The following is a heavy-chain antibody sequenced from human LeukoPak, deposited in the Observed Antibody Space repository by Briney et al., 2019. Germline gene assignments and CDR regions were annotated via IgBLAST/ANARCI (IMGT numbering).Heavy chain of an antibody. CDR2: INHSGST. CDR1: GGSFSGYY. Sequence: PSETLSLTCAVYGGSFSGYYWSWIRQPPGKGLEWIGEINHSGSTNYNPSLKSRVTISVDTSKNQFYLTLSSVTAADTAVYYCARVGGWYYNYWGQGTLVTVSS. D-gene: IGHD6-19*01. J-gene: IGHJ4*02. CDR3: ARVGGWYYNY. V-gene: IGHV4-34*01.